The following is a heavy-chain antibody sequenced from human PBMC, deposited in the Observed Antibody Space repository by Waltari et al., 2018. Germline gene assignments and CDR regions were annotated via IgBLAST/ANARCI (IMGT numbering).Heavy chain of an antibody. V-gene: IGHV1-69*10. CDR3: ARDRVSGVVVTARGDF. CDR2: IIPILSIA. CDR1: GGTFSTYA. D-gene: IGHD2-21*02. J-gene: IGHJ4*02. Sequence: QVQLVQSGAEVKKPGSSVKVSCKASGGTFSTYAISWVRQAPGQGLEWMGGIIPILSIAHYAEKFQGRVTIIADRSTSTVYMELSGLTSDDTAVYYCARDRVSGVVVTARGDFWGQGTLVTVSS.